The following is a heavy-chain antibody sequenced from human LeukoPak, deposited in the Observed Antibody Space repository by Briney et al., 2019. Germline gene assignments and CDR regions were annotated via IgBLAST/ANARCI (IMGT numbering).Heavy chain of an antibody. J-gene: IGHJ4*03. CDR2: ISSSGSTI. V-gene: IGHV3-11*04. Sequence: PGGSLRLSCAASGFTFSDYYMSWIRQAPGKGLEWVSYISSSGSTIYYADSVKGRFTISRDNAKNSLYLQMNSLRAEDTAMYYCAREYYYNSSGHGCSAYWGQGTLVTVSS. CDR3: AREYYYNSSGHGCSAY. D-gene: IGHD3-22*01. CDR1: GFTFSDYY.